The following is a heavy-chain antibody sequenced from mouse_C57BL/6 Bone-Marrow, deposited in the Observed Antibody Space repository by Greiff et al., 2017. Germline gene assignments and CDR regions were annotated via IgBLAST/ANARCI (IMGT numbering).Heavy chain of an antibody. V-gene: IGHV1-53*01. Sequence: QVQLQQPGTELVKPGASVKLSCKASGYTFTSYWMHWVKQRPGQGLEWIGNINPSNGGTNNNEKFKSKATLTVDKSSSTDYMQFSSLTSEDSAVYYCARDDYGSLWYFDVWGTGTTVTVSA. CDR3: ARDDYGSLWYFDV. D-gene: IGHD1-1*01. CDR1: GYTFTSYW. J-gene: IGHJ1*03. CDR2: INPSNGGT.